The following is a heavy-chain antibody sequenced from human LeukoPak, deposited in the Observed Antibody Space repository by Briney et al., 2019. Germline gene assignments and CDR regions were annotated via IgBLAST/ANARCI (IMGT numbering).Heavy chain of an antibody. CDR2: INPNSGGT. Sequence: GASVKVSCKASGYTFTGYYMHWVRQAPGQGLEWMGWINPNSGGTNYAQKFQGRVTMTRDTSISTAYMEPSRLRSDDTAVYYCARGLFVVVPAAITFFDYWGQGTLVTVSS. D-gene: IGHD2-2*01. J-gene: IGHJ4*02. V-gene: IGHV1-2*02. CDR3: ARGLFVVVPAAITFFDY. CDR1: GYTFTGYY.